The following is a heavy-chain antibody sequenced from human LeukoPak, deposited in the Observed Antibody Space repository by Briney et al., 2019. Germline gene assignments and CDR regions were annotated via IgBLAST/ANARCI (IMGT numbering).Heavy chain of an antibody. CDR2: IKQDGSEK. CDR3: AGGSRYLITS. CDR1: GFTFGSYW. Sequence: RGSLRLSCAASGFTFGSYWMNWVRQAPGKGLEWLAIIKQDGSEKHYKGSVEGRFTISRDNAKNSLHLQMNSLRAEDTAVYYCAGGSRYLITSWGQGTLVTVSS. V-gene: IGHV3-7*01. J-gene: IGHJ5*02. D-gene: IGHD3-16*02.